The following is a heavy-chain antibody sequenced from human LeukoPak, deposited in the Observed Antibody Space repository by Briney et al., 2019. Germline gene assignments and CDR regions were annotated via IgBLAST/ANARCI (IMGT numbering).Heavy chain of an antibody. CDR2: ISCDGKNR. CDR3: ASDPRLPEVPRGMDV. D-gene: IGHD2-2*01. Sequence: GMSLRLSRAASGFTFSTYAMHWVRQAPGKGLEWVSVISCDGKNRFNSDSVKGRFTISRDNSKNTLYLQMNSLRDDDTAVYYCASDPRLPEVPRGMDVWGQGTTVTVSS. J-gene: IGHJ6*02. V-gene: IGHV3-30*04. CDR1: GFTFSTYA.